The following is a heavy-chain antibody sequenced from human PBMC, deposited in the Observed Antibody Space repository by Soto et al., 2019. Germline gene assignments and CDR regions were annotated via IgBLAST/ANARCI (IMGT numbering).Heavy chain of an antibody. CDR3: ARQRDYGDYYFDY. CDR2: VSFTGTT. V-gene: IGHV4-39*01. Sequence: SETLSLTCSVSGGSINNNYYYWGWVRQPPGKGLEWIGSVSFTGTTYYSPSLKSRVTTSIDTSRNQFSLKLSSVTAADTAVYYCARQRDYGDYYFDYWGQGTLVTVSS. J-gene: IGHJ4*02. D-gene: IGHD4-17*01. CDR1: GGSINNNYYY.